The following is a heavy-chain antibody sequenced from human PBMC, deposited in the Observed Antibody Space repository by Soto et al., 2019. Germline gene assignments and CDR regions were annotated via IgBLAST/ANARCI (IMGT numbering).Heavy chain of an antibody. CDR1: GDSVSGNSAA. Sequence: SQTLSLTCAISGDSVSGNSAAWNWIRQSPSRGLEWLGRTYYRSKWYNDYAVSVKSRITVTPDTYKNQFSLHLNSVTPEDTAVYCCAREFPHYYRIDRYFDYCGQRALVTVCS. CDR2: TYYRSKWYN. D-gene: IGHD3-10*01. J-gene: IGHJ4*02. CDR3: AREFPHYYRIDRYFDY. V-gene: IGHV6-1*01.